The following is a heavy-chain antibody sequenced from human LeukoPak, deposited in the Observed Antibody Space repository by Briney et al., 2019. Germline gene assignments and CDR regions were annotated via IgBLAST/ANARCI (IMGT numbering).Heavy chain of an antibody. D-gene: IGHD6-13*01. CDR2: ISGSGGST. CDR3: AKFGAAGPSYYYYGMDV. V-gene: IGHV3-23*01. Sequence: GGSLRLSCAASGFTFSSYAMSWVRQAPGKGLEWVSAISGSGGSTYCADSVKGRFTISRDISKNTLYLQMNSLRAEDTAVYYCAKFGAAGPSYYYYGMDVWGQGTTVTVSS. CDR1: GFTFSSYA. J-gene: IGHJ6*02.